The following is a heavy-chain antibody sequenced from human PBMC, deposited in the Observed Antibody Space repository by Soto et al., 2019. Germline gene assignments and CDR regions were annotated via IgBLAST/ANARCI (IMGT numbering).Heavy chain of an antibody. CDR1: GFTFSSYS. CDR3: ARAYDYVWGSYRPTKGGIDY. CDR2: ISSSSSDI. Sequence: EVQLVESGGGLVKPGGSLRLSCAASGFTFSSYSMNWVRQAPGKGLEWVSSISSSSSDIYYADSVKGRFTISRDNAKNSLYLQMNSLRAEDTAVYYCARAYDYVWGSYRPTKGGIDYWGQGTLVTVSS. D-gene: IGHD3-16*02. V-gene: IGHV3-21*01. J-gene: IGHJ4*02.